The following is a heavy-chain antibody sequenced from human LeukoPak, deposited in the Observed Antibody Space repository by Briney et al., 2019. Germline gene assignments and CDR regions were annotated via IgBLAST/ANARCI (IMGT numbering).Heavy chain of an antibody. Sequence: SETLSLTCDVSGYSINFGHLWGWIRQPPGKGLEWFATINHSGRTYYTPSLKSRVTISVDTLKNQFSLKVTSVTAEDTAMYFCARESSAVAHTMMRDWLDPWGQGTLVTVSS. CDR3: ARESSAVAHTMMRDWLDP. V-gene: IGHV4-38-2*02. D-gene: IGHD3-22*01. CDR2: INHSGRT. CDR1: GYSINFGHL. J-gene: IGHJ5*02.